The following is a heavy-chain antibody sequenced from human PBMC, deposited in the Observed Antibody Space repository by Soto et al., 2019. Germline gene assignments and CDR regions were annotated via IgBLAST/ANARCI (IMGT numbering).Heavy chain of an antibody. CDR2: IIPVLGIA. CDR3: ARDQIAAAGTGY. Sequence: QVQLVQSGAEVKKPGSSVKVSCKASGGTFSSYTISWVRQAPGQGLEWMGRIIPVLGIANYAQKFQGRVTITADKSTSTAYLELSSLRSEDTAVYYCARDQIAAAGTGYWGQGTLVTVSS. CDR1: GGTFSSYT. V-gene: IGHV1-69*08. D-gene: IGHD6-13*01. J-gene: IGHJ4*02.